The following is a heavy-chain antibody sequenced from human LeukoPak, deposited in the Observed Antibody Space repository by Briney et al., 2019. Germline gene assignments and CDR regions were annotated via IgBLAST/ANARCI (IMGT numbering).Heavy chain of an antibody. Sequence: PGGSLRLSCAASGFTFNDYAMKWVRQAPGKGPEWVAAISRTSAYIYYSDSLKGRFTISRDNAKNSVYLQIDSLRAEDTAIYYCARDERRYCSDSNCYPGDYWGQGTLVTVSS. CDR1: GFTFNDYA. CDR3: ARDERRYCSDSNCYPGDY. D-gene: IGHD2-15*01. V-gene: IGHV3-21*01. CDR2: ISRTSAYI. J-gene: IGHJ4*02.